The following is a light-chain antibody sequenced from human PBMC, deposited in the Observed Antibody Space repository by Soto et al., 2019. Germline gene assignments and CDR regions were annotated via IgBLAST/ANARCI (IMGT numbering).Light chain of an antibody. CDR2: AAY. V-gene: IGKV1-8*01. Sequence: AIRMTQSPSSLSASTGDRVTITCRASQGISSYLAWYQQKPGKAPKLLIYAAYNLQSGVPSRFSGSGSGTDFTLTISSLEPEDFAVYYCQQRSNWPPITFGQGTRLEIK. CDR3: QQRSNWPPIT. CDR1: QGISSY. J-gene: IGKJ5*01.